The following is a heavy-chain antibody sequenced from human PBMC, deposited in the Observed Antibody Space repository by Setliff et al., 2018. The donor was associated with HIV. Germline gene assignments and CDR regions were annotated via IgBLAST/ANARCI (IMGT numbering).Heavy chain of an antibody. CDR2: ISYDGKTT. D-gene: IGHD1-1*01. J-gene: IGHJ4*02. CDR3: ASARIPTGGTSTSFDY. Sequence: GGSLRLSCAASGFTFRDYAMYWVRQAPAKGLEWVSAISYDGKTTHYADSVMGRFTVSRDNSKNTLYLQLNGLRPGDTGVYYCASARIPTGGTSTSFDYWGQGTQVTVSS. CDR1: GFTFRDYA. V-gene: IGHV3-30-3*02.